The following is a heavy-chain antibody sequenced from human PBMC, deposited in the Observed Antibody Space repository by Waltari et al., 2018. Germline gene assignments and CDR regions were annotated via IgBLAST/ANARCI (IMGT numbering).Heavy chain of an antibody. D-gene: IGHD2-2*01. J-gene: IGHJ6*02. CDR2: IYHSGST. Sequence: QVQLQESGPGLVKPSETLSLTCAVSGYSISSGYYWGWIRQPPGKGLEWIGSIYHSGSTYYNPSLKSRVTISVDTSKNQFSLKLSSVTAADTAVYYCARDSCSSTSCYAYYYYGMDVWGQGTTVTVSS. V-gene: IGHV4-38-2*02. CDR3: ARDSCSSTSCYAYYYYGMDV. CDR1: GYSISSGYY.